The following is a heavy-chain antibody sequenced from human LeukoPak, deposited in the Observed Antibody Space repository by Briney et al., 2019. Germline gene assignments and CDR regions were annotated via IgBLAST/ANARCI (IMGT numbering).Heavy chain of an antibody. Sequence: GGSLRLSCAASGFTFSSYWMSWVRQAPGKGLEWVSYISSSSSTIYYADSVKGRFTISRDNAKNSLYLQMNSLRAEDTAVYYCARDIDAYCSSTSCYENDAFDIWGQGTMVTVSS. J-gene: IGHJ3*02. D-gene: IGHD2-2*01. CDR2: ISSSSSTI. CDR3: ARDIDAYCSSTSCYENDAFDI. V-gene: IGHV3-48*01. CDR1: GFTFSSYW.